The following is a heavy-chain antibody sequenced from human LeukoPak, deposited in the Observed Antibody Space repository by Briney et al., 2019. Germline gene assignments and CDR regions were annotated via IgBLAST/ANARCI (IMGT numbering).Heavy chain of an antibody. CDR1: GFTLSSYE. D-gene: IGHD6-19*01. J-gene: IGHJ4*02. V-gene: IGHV3-23*01. CDR3: ARNSGWYGIS. Sequence: GGSLRLSCMVSGFTLSSYEMSWIRQAPGTGLEWVSSIECGESTTHYADSVRGRFTISRDNYKNTLYLQLTSLSDDDTAVYFCARNSGWYGISWGQGTLVIVSS. CDR2: IECGESTT.